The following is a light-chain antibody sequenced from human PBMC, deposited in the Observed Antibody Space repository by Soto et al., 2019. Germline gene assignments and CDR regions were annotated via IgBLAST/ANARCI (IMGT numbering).Light chain of an antibody. V-gene: IGKV1-9*01. CDR1: QGIRSY. CDR3: QQRDSMPIT. CDR2: SAS. J-gene: IGKJ5*01. Sequence: DIHLTQSPSSLSSSVLDIVSITCLASQGIRSYLAWYQQKPGEAPKLLISSASILQSGVPSRFSGSGSGTDFVLTISSLQPEDSATYYCQQRDSMPITFGRGTRLEIK.